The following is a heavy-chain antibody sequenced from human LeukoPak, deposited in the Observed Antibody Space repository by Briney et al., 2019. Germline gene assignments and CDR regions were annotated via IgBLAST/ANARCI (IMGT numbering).Heavy chain of an antibody. CDR1: GGSISSGGYS. V-gene: IGHV4-30-2*01. CDR2: IYHSGST. D-gene: IGHD3-16*01. Sequence: SQTLSLTCAVSGGSISSGGYSWSWIRQPPGKGLEWIGYIYHSGSTYYNPSLKSRVTISVDRSKNQFSLKLSSATAADTAVYYCARGSRGLHFDYWGQGTLVTVSS. CDR3: ARGSRGLHFDY. J-gene: IGHJ4*02.